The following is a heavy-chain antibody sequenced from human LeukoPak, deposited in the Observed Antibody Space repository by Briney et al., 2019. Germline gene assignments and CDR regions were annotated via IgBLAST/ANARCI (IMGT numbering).Heavy chain of an antibody. Sequence: GGSLRLSCAASGFTVSSNYMSWVRQAPGKGLEWVSVIYSGGSTYYADSVKGRFTISRDNSKNTLYLQMNSLRAEDTAVYYCAKGLNEGSYISYWYFDLWGRGTLVTVSS. V-gene: IGHV3-53*01. CDR1: GFTVSSNY. J-gene: IGHJ2*01. CDR3: AKGLNEGSYISYWYFDL. D-gene: IGHD3-10*01. CDR2: IYSGGST.